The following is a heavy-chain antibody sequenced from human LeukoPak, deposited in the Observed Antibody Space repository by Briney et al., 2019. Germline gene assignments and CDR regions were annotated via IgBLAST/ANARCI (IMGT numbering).Heavy chain of an antibody. J-gene: IGHJ3*02. CDR3: ASANCSSTSCYTGGDAFDI. CDR1: GYSFTSYW. Sequence: PGESLKISCKGSGYSFTSYWIGWVRQMPGKGLEWMGIIYPGDSDTRYSPSFQGQVTISADKSISTAYLQWSSLKASDTAMYYCASANCSSTSCYTGGDAFDIWGQGTMVTVSS. V-gene: IGHV5-51*01. CDR2: IYPGDSDT. D-gene: IGHD2-2*02.